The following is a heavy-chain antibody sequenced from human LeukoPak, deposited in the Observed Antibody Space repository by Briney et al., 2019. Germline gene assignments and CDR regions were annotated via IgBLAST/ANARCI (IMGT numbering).Heavy chain of an antibody. CDR3: TRTTTANDY. CDR2: IRSKANSYAT. J-gene: IGHJ4*02. CDR1: GSTFSGSA. Sequence: GGSLRLSCAASGSTFSGSAMHWVRQPSGKGLEWVGRIRSKANSYATAYAASVKGRFTISRDDSKNTAYMQMNSLKTEDTAVYYCTRTTTANDYWGQGTLVTVSS. V-gene: IGHV3-73*01. D-gene: IGHD1-1*01.